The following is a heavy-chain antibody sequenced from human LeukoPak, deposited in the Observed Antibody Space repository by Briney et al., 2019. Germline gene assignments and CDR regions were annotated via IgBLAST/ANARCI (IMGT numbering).Heavy chain of an antibody. CDR3: VSSSSDY. Sequence: PGGSLRLSCAASEFTFSSYSMNWVRQAPGKGLEWVSSISSSSSYIYYADSVKCRFTISRDNAKNSLYLQMNSLRAEDTAVYYCVSSSSDYWGQGTLVTVSS. V-gene: IGHV3-21*01. CDR1: EFTFSSYS. CDR2: ISSSSSYI. J-gene: IGHJ4*02. D-gene: IGHD6-6*01.